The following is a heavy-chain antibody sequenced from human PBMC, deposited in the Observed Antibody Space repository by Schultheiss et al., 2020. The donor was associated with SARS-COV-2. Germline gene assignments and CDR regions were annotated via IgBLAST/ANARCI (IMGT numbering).Heavy chain of an antibody. Sequence: GGSLRLSCVASGFTFSSYGMHWVRQAPGKGLEWVAVIWYDGSNKYYADSVKGRFTISRDNSKNTLYLQMNSLRAEDTALYYCAKDKRGSYYYFDYWGQGTLVTVSS. J-gene: IGHJ4*02. CDR2: IWYDGSNK. D-gene: IGHD1-26*01. CDR3: AKDKRGSYYYFDY. CDR1: GFTFSSYG. V-gene: IGHV3-30*02.